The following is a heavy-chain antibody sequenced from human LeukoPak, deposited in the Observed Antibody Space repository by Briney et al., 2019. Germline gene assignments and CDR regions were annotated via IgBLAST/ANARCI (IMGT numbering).Heavy chain of an antibody. V-gene: IGHV4-39*07. D-gene: IGHD3-3*01. J-gene: IGHJ4*02. Sequence: SETLSLTCTVSGGSISSSSYYWGWIRQPPGKGLEWIGSIYYSGSTYYNPSLKSRVTISVDTSKNQFSLKLSSVTAADTAVYYCARTRGAQIFGVVTPYYFDYWGQGTLVTVS. CDR3: ARTRGAQIFGVVTPYYFDY. CDR1: GGSISSSSYY. CDR2: IYYSGST.